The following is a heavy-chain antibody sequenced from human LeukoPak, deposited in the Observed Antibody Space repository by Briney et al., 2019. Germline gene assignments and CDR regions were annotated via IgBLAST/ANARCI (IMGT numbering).Heavy chain of an antibody. V-gene: IGHV1-2*02. CDR1: GFTVIGHY. CDR3: ATPWGCTRRDCPFPH. D-gene: IGHD2-8*01. J-gene: IGHJ4*02. CDR2: INCKSGDI. Sequence: ASVKVSCKASGFTVIGHYLHWVRQAPGQGLQWMGWINCKSGDIKYAQNFQGRVTMTRDTSISTSYMELSSLRSDDTAVYYCATPWGCTRRDCPFPHWGQGTLVTVSS.